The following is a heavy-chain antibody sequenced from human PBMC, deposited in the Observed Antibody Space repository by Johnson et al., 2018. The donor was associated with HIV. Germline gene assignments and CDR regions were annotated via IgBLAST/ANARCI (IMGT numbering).Heavy chain of an antibody. CDR2: ASASVGWT. J-gene: IGHJ3*02. V-gene: IGHV3-23*04. D-gene: IGHD3-10*01. CDR3: ASISLGSEDDAFDI. Sequence: VQLVESGGGLVQPGGSLRLSCAASGFTFSRYVMNWVRQAPGKGLEWVATASASVGWTYYADSVKGRFTISRDNSKNTLYLQMNSLRAEDTAVYYCASISLGSEDDAFDIWGQGTMVTVSS. CDR1: GFTFSRYV.